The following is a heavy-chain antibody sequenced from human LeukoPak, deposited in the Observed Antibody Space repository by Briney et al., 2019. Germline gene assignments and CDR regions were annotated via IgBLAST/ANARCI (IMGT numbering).Heavy chain of an antibody. CDR3: ASRVGANHYWYSDL. J-gene: IGHJ2*01. Sequence: KPSETLSLTCTVSGGSISSYYWSWIRQPPGKGLEWIGYIYSSGSTNYNPSLKSRVTISVDMSKNQFSLKLSSVTAADTAVYYCASRVGANHYWYSDLWGRRTLVTISS. D-gene: IGHD1-26*01. V-gene: IGHV4-4*09. CDR1: GGSISSYY. CDR2: IYSSGST.